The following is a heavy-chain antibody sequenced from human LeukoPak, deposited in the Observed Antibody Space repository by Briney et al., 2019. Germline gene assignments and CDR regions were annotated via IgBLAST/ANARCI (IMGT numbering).Heavy chain of an antibody. CDR3: TSLYT. CDR1: GFTFSSYG. CDR2: ISNDGNKK. V-gene: IGHV3-30*03. Sequence: GGSLRLSCAASGFTFSSYGMHWVRQAPGKGLEWVAAISNDGNKKYYADSVKGRFSISRDNSKNTLYVQMHSLRPEDTAVYYCTSLYTWGQGTMVIVPS. J-gene: IGHJ3*01. D-gene: IGHD4-11*01.